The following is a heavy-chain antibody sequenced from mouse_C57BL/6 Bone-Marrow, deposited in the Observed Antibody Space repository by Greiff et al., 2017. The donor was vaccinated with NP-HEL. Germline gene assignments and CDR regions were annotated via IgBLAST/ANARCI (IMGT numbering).Heavy chain of an antibody. Sequence: QVQLQQPGAELVMPGASVKLSCKASGYTFTSYWMHWVKQRPGQGLEWIGEIDPSDSYTNYNQKFKGKSTLTVDKSSSTAYMQLSSLTSEDSAVYYCASYDYDGWYFDVWGTGTTVTVSS. CDR2: IDPSDSYT. CDR1: GYTFTSYW. D-gene: IGHD2-4*01. J-gene: IGHJ1*03. V-gene: IGHV1-69*01. CDR3: ASYDYDGWYFDV.